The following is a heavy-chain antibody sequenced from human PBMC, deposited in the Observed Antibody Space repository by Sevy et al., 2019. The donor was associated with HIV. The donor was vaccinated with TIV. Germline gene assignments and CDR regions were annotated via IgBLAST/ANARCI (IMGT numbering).Heavy chain of an antibody. CDR3: AKNRPPGGSYFSRHGMDV. CDR2: IAHDGNYR. Sequence: GGSLRLSCTASGFTFSTYDIHWVRQAPGKGLEWVAIIAHDGNYRYYSDSVRGRFSMSRDNSKNTAYLQMSGLSVEDTAVSYCAKNRPPGGSYFSRHGMDVWGRGTTVTVSS. V-gene: IGHV3-30*18. CDR1: GFTFSTYD. J-gene: IGHJ6*02. D-gene: IGHD3-16*01.